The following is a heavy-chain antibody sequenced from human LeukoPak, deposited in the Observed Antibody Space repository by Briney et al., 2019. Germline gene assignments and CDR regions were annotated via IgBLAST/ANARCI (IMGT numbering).Heavy chain of an antibody. D-gene: IGHD3-3*01. Sequence: SETLSLTCAVYGGSFSGYYWSWIRQPPGKGLEWIGEINHSGSTNYNPSLKSRVTISVDTSKNQFSLELSSVTAADTAVYYCARGSPYYDFWSGYHRDAFDIWGQGTMVTVSS. J-gene: IGHJ3*02. V-gene: IGHV4-34*01. CDR1: GGSFSGYY. CDR3: ARGSPYYDFWSGYHRDAFDI. CDR2: INHSGST.